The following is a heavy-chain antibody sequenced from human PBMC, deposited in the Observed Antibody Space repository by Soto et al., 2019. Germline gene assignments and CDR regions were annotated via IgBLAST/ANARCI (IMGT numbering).Heavy chain of an antibody. D-gene: IGHD6-13*01. CDR1: GGSIRSSNW. CDR2: IYHSGST. Sequence: PSEPLSLTCAVSGGSIRSSNWWSLVRQPPGKGLEWIGEIYHSGSTNYNPSLKSRVTISVDKSKNQFSLKLSSVTAADTAVYYCAKVGRIATAGTWFDPWGQGTLVTVSS. V-gene: IGHV4-4*02. J-gene: IGHJ5*02. CDR3: AKVGRIATAGTWFDP.